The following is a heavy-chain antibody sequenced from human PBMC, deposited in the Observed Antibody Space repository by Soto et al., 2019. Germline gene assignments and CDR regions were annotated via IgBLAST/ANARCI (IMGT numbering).Heavy chain of an antibody. J-gene: IGHJ6*03. CDR1: GGSISSYY. D-gene: IGHD2-15*01. V-gene: IGHV4-59*01. Sequence: SETLSLTCTVSGGSISSYYWSWIRQPPGKGLEWIGYIYYSGSTNYNPSLKSRVTISVDTSKNQFSLKLSSVTAADTAVYYCARVAHYYYYMDVWGKGTTVTVSS. CDR2: IYYSGST. CDR3: ARVAHYYYYMDV.